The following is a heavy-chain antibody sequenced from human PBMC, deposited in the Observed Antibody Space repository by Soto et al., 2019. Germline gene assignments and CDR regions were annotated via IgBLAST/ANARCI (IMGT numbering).Heavy chain of an antibody. CDR2: ISYSGTS. Sequence: QVQLQESGPGLVKPSETLSLTCTVSGGSLSSYYWSWIRRPPGMGLEWIASISYSGTSNYNSSLKSRXXIXIXXSKNQFSLKLNSVTAADTAVYYCAREGYNFGPFAYWGQGALVTVSS. V-gene: IGHV4-59*01. J-gene: IGHJ4*02. CDR3: AREGYNFGPFAY. D-gene: IGHD5-18*01. CDR1: GGSLSSYY.